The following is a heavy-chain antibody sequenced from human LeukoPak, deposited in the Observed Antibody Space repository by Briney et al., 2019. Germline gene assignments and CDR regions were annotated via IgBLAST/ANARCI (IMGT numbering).Heavy chain of an antibody. CDR1: GFSVSDNY. V-gene: IGHV3-53*01. CDR3: AKEGGLGYCSTTSCAFAH. Sequence: GGSLRLSCAGSGFSVSDNYMTWVRQAPGKGPEWVSVTYSGGSTYYADSVEGRFTISRDSAKNTLYLQMNSLRTEDTAVYYCAKEGGLGYCSTTSCAFAHWGRGTLVTVSS. J-gene: IGHJ4*02. D-gene: IGHD2-2*01. CDR2: TYSGGST.